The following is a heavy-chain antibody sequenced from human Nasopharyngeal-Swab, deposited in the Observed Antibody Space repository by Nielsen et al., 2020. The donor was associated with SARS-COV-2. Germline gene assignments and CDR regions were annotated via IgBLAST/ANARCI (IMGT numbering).Heavy chain of an antibody. CDR2: IWYDGSNK. CDR1: GFTFSSYG. J-gene: IGHJ3*02. D-gene: IGHD6-19*01. CDR3: ARPSGWLAFDI. Sequence: GESLKISYAASGFTFSSYGMHWVRQAPGKGLEWVAVIWYDGSNKYYADSVKGRFTISRDNSKNTLYLQMNSLRAEDTAVYYCARPSGWLAFDIWGQGTMVTVSS. V-gene: IGHV3-33*01.